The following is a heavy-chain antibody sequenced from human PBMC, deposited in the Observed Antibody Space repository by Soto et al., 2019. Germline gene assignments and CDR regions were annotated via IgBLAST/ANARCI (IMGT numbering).Heavy chain of an antibody. CDR1: GYMFTSYG. J-gene: IGHJ6*03. V-gene: IGHV1-18*01. CDR3: ARFNGSGTNYYMDV. CDR2: ISVNNGNT. D-gene: IGHD3-10*01. Sequence: QVQLVQSGAELKKPGASAKVSCKASGYMFTSYGISWVRQAPGQGLEWMAWISVNNGNTNYAQKSQGRVTMTTDTSTNTAHMELRSLRYDDTAVYYCARFNGSGTNYYMDVWGKGTTVLVSS.